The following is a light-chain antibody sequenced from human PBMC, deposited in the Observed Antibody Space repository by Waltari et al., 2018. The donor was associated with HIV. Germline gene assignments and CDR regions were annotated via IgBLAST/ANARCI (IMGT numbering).Light chain of an antibody. CDR3: CSCPRSGIRYV. Sequence: QSALTQPASVSGSPGQSITISCTLTSHNCGSDYLVSWYQQHPGEDPKLINYEVTKRPSGVSNRFSGSKSGNTASLTISGLQAEDEADYYCCSCPRSGIRYVFGTGTKVTVL. CDR2: EVT. V-gene: IGLV2-23*02. J-gene: IGLJ1*01. CDR1: SHNCGSDYL.